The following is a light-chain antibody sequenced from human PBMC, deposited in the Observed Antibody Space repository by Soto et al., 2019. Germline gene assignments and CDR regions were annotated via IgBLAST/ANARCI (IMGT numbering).Light chain of an antibody. Sequence: DIQMTQSPSSLSASLGDTVTISCRASQNIENYLHGYQQKAGKAPEVLLYVASVLKDGVSSRFSGSGYGADFTLTTTSLQPEDFAMYYCQQSVGSPPITFGQGTRLDIK. CDR3: QQSVGSPPIT. V-gene: IGKV1-39*01. J-gene: IGKJ5*01. CDR2: VAS. CDR1: QNIENY.